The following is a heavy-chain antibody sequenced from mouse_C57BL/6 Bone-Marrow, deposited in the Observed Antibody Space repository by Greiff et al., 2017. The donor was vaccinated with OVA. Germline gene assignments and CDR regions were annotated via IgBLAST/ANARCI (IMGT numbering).Heavy chain of an antibody. CDR1: GYTFTNYW. CDR2: IYPGGGYT. D-gene: IGHD1-1*01. V-gene: IGHV1-63*01. CDR3: ARSSTVVADY. Sequence: VKLVESGAELVRPGTSVKMSCKASGYTFTNYWIGWAKQRPGHGLEWIGDIYPGGGYTNYNEKFKGKATLTADKSSSTAYMQFSSLTSEDSAIYYCARSSTVVADYWGQGTTLTVSS. J-gene: IGHJ2*01.